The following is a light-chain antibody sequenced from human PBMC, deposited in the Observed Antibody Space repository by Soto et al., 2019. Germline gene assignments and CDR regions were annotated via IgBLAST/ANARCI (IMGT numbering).Light chain of an antibody. CDR3: QQYHNWPIP. V-gene: IGKV3-15*01. J-gene: IGKJ5*01. CDR2: DAS. CDR1: QSVSSY. Sequence: EIVMTQSPATLSVYPGERATRSCRASQSVSSYLAWYQQKPGQAPRILMYDASTRATGIPARFSGSGSGTEFTLTISSLQSEDFAVYYCQQYHNWPIPFGQGTLLEV.